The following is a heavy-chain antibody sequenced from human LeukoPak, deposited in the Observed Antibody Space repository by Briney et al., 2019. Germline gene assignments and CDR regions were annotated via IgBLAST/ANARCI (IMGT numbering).Heavy chain of an antibody. J-gene: IGHJ5*02. CDR3: ARGGRLRFLEWSLTPNWFDP. D-gene: IGHD3-3*01. CDR1: GGTFSSYA. CDR2: IIPIFGTA. V-gene: IGHV1-69*13. Sequence: SVKVSCKASGGTFSSYAISWVRQAPGQGLEWMGGIIPIFGTANYAQKFQGRVTITADESTSTAYMELSSLRSEDTAVYCCARGGRLRFLEWSLTPNWFDPWGQGTLVTVSS.